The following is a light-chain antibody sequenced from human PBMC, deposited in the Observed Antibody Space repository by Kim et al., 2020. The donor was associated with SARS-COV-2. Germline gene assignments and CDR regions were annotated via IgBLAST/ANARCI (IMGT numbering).Light chain of an antibody. CDR1: QSVRSHY. CDR2: GTS. J-gene: IGKJ4*01. Sequence: SPGEGATLSCRASQSVRSHYLAWYQQESGQAPRLLIYGTSTRATCTPDRFSGSGSGTDFTRTISRLEPEDFAVYYCQQYGTSPRTFGGGTKVDIK. CDR3: QQYGTSPRT. V-gene: IGKV3-20*01.